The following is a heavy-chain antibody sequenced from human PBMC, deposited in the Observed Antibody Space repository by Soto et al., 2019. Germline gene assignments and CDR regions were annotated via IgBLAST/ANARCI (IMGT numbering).Heavy chain of an antibody. CDR3: ARAWAVAGTKYFQH. D-gene: IGHD6-19*01. Sequence: SESLSLTCAVYGGSFSGYYWSWIRQPPGKGLEWIGEINHSGSTNYNPSLKSRVTISVDTSNNQFSLNLSSVTAADTAVYYCARAWAVAGTKYFQHWGQGTLVTVSS. CDR2: INHSGST. CDR1: GGSFSGYY. V-gene: IGHV4-34*01. J-gene: IGHJ1*01.